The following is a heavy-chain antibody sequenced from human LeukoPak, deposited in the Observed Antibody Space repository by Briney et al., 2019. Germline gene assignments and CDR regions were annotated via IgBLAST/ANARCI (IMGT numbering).Heavy chain of an antibody. CDR2: IYTSGST. J-gene: IGHJ6*02. D-gene: IGHD1-26*01. Sequence: SETLSLTCTVSGGSISSYYRSWIRQPAGKGLEWIGRIYTSGSTNYNPSLKSRVTMSVDTSKNQFSLKLSSVTAADTAVYYCAREIVGAPDYYGMDVWGQGTTVTVSS. CDR1: GGSISSYY. CDR3: AREIVGAPDYYGMDV. V-gene: IGHV4-4*07.